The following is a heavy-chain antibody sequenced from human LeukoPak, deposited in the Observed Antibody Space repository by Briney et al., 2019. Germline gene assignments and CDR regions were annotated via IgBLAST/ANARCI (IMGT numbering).Heavy chain of an antibody. Sequence: GESLKISCKGSGYSFATFWIAWVRQVPGKGLAWIGVIYPVDSDTRYSPSFQGQVTISVDKSTSTAYLQWSSLKASDTAMYYCAKTNYYETSGWASGLSPFDMWGRGTMVTVSS. CDR1: GYSFATFW. V-gene: IGHV5-51*01. CDR2: IYPVDSDT. D-gene: IGHD3-22*01. J-gene: IGHJ3*02. CDR3: AKTNYYETSGWASGLSPFDM.